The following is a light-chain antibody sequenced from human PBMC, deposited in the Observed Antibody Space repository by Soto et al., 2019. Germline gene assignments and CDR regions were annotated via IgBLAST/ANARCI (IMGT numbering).Light chain of an antibody. CDR3: AGWDASLSGHVV. V-gene: IGLV1-47*01. CDR2: RNN. Sequence: QSVLTQPPSASGTPGQRVTISCSGSSSNIGSSYVYWYQQLPGTAPKLVIFRNNQRPSGVPDRFSGSKSGTSASLAISGLRSEDEADYYCAGWDASLSGHVVFGGGPKLTVL. J-gene: IGLJ2*01. CDR1: SSNIGSSY.